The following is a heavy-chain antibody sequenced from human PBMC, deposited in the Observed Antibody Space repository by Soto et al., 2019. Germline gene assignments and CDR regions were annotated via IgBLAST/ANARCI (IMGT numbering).Heavy chain of an antibody. CDR1: GFTFRTYA. Sequence: EVQLLESGGGLAQPGGSLRLSCAASGFTFRTYAMNWVRQAPGKGLAWVSVMVGDGSSWDYADSVRGRFTTSRDHSKHTLYLQMNSLRAEDTAVYYCAKDLRPDGRYDLDYWGQGTLFTVSS. CDR2: MVGDGSSW. D-gene: IGHD2-15*01. J-gene: IGHJ4*02. V-gene: IGHV3-23*01. CDR3: AKDLRPDGRYDLDY.